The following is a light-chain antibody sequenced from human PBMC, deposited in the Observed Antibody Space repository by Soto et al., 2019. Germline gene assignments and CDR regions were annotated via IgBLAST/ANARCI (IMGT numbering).Light chain of an antibody. CDR2: DVT. V-gene: IGLV2-14*03. Sequence: QSALTQPASVSGSPGQSITISCTVTSSDIGGNNYVSWYQQHPGKAPKLMIYDVTNRPSGVSNRFSGSKSGNTASLTISGLQAEDEADYYCSSYTTSSTLFGGGTKVTVL. CDR1: SSDIGGNNY. J-gene: IGLJ2*01. CDR3: SSYTTSSTL.